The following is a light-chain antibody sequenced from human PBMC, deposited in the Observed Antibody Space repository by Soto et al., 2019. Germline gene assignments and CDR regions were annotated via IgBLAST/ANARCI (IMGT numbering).Light chain of an antibody. Sequence: QSALTQPASVSGSPGQSITISCTGTSSDVGTYNLVSWHQHHPGKAPKVMIYEGSKRPSGVSNRFSGSKSGNTASLTISGLQAEEEADYYCSSYATSSTVVFGGGTKLTVL. V-gene: IGLV2-23*01. J-gene: IGLJ2*01. CDR1: SSDVGTYNL. CDR2: EGS. CDR3: SSYATSSTVV.